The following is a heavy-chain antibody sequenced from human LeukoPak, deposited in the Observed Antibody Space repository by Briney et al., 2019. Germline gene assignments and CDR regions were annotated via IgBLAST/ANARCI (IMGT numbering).Heavy chain of an antibody. V-gene: IGHV4-34*12. CDR3: ARISAAAVEP. J-gene: IGHJ6*04. CDR1: DGSFSGYY. Sequence: PSETLSLTCAVYDGSFSGYYWTWIRQPPGKGLEWIGEIIDTGSTKYNSSLKSRVTISVDTSKNQFSLRLTSVTAADTAVYYCARISAAAVEPWGKGTTVTISS. CDR2: IIDTGST. D-gene: IGHD6-13*01.